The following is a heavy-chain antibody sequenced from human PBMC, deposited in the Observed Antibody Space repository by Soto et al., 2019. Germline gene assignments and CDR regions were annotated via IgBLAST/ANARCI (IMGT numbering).Heavy chain of an antibody. CDR3: ARALRGCSGATCHQPHDAFDI. Sequence: GGSLRLSCAASGFTFSIYDMHWVRQATGKGLEWVSVIGATGITFFADSVKGGFAISRENARNYLYLEMNSLRAGDTAVYYCARALRGCSGATCHQPHDAFDIWGQGTMVTVSS. V-gene: IGHV3-13*01. J-gene: IGHJ3*02. CDR2: IGATGIT. CDR1: GFTFSIYD. D-gene: IGHD2-15*01.